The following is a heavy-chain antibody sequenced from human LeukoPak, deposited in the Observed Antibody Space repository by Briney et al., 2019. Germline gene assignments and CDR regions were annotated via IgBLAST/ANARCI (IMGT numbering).Heavy chain of an antibody. D-gene: IGHD5-24*01. CDR2: ISSSSSYI. Sequence: GGSLRLSCAASGFTFSSYSMNWVRQAPGKGLEWVSSISSSSSYIYYADSVKGRFTISRDNAKNSLYLQMNSLRAEDTAVYYCARGRDGYNPYFDYWGQGTLVTVSS. CDR1: GFTFSSYS. CDR3: ARGRDGYNPYFDY. V-gene: IGHV3-21*01. J-gene: IGHJ4*02.